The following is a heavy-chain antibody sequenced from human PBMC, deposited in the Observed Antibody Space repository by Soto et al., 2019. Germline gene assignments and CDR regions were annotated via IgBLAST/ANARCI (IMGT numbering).Heavy chain of an antibody. V-gene: IGHV2-5*02. CDR3: ARGGIADFDY. D-gene: IGHD6-13*01. J-gene: IGHJ4*02. Sequence: QITLKESGPTLVKPTQTLTLTCTFSGFSLSTSGVGVGWIRQPPGNALEWLALIYWDDDKLYSPSLKSRLTITTDTPKNQVVLTMTTMDPVDTATSYCARGGIADFDYWGQGTLVTVSS. CDR1: GFSLSTSGVG. CDR2: IYWDDDK.